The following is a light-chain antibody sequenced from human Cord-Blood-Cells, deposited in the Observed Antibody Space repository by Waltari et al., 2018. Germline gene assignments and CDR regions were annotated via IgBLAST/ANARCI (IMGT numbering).Light chain of an antibody. CDR3: QAWDSSTHVV. Sequence: SYELTQPPSVSVSPGQTASNTRPGDKLGDKHVCWYQQKPGQSPVLVIYQDSKRPSGIPERFSGSNSGNTATLTISGTQAMDEADYYCQAWDSSTHVVFGGGTKLTVL. J-gene: IGLJ2*01. CDR2: QDS. CDR1: KLGDKH. V-gene: IGLV3-1*01.